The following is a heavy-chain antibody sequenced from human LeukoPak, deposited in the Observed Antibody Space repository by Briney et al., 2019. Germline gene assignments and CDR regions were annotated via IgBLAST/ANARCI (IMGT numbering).Heavy chain of an antibody. CDR1: GGSISSGDYY. CDR2: IYYSGST. J-gene: IGHJ4*02. Sequence: SETLSLTCTVSGGSISSGDYYWSWIRQPPGKGLEWIGYIYYSGSTYYNPSLKSRVTISVDTSKNQFSLKLSSVTAADTAVYYCARVQGNYYDSSGYPFDYWGQGTLVTVSS. CDR3: ARVQGNYYDSSGYPFDY. D-gene: IGHD3-22*01. V-gene: IGHV4-30-4*01.